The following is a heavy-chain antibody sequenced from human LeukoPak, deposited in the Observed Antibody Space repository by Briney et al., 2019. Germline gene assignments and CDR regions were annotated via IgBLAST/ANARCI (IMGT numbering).Heavy chain of an antibody. CDR2: IIPIFGTA. CDR1: GGTFISYA. V-gene: IGHV1-69*05. Sequence: SSVKVSCKASGGTFISYAISWVRQAPGQGLEWTGGIIPIFGTANYAQKFQGRVTITTDESTSTAYMELSSLRSEDTAVYCCAGNYDFWSGYNPDTYYFDYWGQGTLVTVSS. D-gene: IGHD3-3*01. J-gene: IGHJ4*02. CDR3: AGNYDFWSGYNPDTYYFDY.